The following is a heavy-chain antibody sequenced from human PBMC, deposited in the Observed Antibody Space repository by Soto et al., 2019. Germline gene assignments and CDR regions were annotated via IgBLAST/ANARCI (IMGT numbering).Heavy chain of an antibody. CDR2: IIPIFGTA. V-gene: IGHV1-69*13. CDR1: GGTFSSYA. J-gene: IGHJ4*02. D-gene: IGHD3-22*01. CDR3: ARGRIRPYDSSDNHLDY. Sequence: SVKVSCKASGGTFSSYAISWVRQAPGQGLGWMGGIIPIFGTANYAQKFQGRVTITADESTSTAYMELSSLRSEDTAVYYCARGRIRPYDSSDNHLDYWGQGTLVTVSS.